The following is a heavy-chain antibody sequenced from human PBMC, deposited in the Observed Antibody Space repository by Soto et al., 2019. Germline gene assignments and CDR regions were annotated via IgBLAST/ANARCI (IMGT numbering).Heavy chain of an antibody. CDR2: IYNSGGT. J-gene: IGHJ5*02. V-gene: IGHV4-39*01. CDR3: ARRRTTSWFDP. Sequence: SETLSLTCTVSGGSISTSDYYWGWIRQPPGKGLEWIGSIYNSGGTYYNPSLKSRVTMSVDTSKNQLSLKLGSVTAADTAVYYCARRRTTSWFDPWGQGALVTVSS. CDR1: GGSISTSDYY. D-gene: IGHD1-7*01.